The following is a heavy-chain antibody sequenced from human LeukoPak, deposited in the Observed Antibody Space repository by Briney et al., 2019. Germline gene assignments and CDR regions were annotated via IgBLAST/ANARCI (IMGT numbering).Heavy chain of an antibody. CDR3: ARIKWELSGYYGMDV. D-gene: IGHD1-26*01. Sequence: SETLSLTCAVYGGSFSGYYWSWIRQPPGKGLEWIGEINHSGSTNYNPSLKSRVTISVDTSKNQFSLKLSSVTAADTAVYYCARIKWELSGYYGMDVWGQGTTVTVSS. J-gene: IGHJ6*02. CDR1: GGSFSGYY. CDR2: INHSGST. V-gene: IGHV4-34*01.